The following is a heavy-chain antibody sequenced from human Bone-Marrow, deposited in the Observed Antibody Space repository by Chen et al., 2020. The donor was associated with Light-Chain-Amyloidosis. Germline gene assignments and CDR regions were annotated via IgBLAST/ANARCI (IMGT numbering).Heavy chain of an antibody. CDR1: GYTFPNYW. J-gene: IGHJ4*02. D-gene: IGHD5-12*01. Sequence: EVQLEQSGPEVKKPGESLKISCKGSGYTFPNYWIGWVRQMPGKGLEWMGVIYPDDSDARYSPSYEWQVAISAEKSITTAYRQWRSLKASDTAMYYCARRRDGYNFDYWGQGTLVTVSS. V-gene: IGHV5-51*01. CDR3: ARRRDGYNFDY. CDR2: IYPDDSDA.